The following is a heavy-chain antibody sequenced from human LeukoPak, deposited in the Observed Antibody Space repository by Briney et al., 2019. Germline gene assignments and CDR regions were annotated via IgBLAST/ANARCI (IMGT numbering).Heavy chain of an antibody. J-gene: IGHJ5*02. D-gene: IGHD2-2*01. V-gene: IGHV1-24*01. CDR2: FDPEDGKT. CDR1: GYTLTELS. CDR3: ATIGYCSSTSCYNWFDP. Sequence: GASVKVSCKLSGYTLTELSMHWVRQAPGKGLEWMGGFDPEDGKTIYALQFQGRVTITEDTSTDTAYMELSRQTSEDTAVYYCATIGYCSSTSCYNWFDPWGQGTLVTVSS.